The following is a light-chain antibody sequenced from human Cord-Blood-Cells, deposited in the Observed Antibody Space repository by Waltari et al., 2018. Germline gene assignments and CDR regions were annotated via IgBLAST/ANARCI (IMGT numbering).Light chain of an antibody. CDR2: GGR. CDR1: SSDVGSYNL. Sequence: QSALTQPASVSGSPGQSITISCTGTSSDVGSYNLFSWYQQHPGKAPKSTIYGGRKRASGVCNRFSGSKSGNTASLTISGLQAEDEADYYCCSYAGSSTYVFGTGTKVTVL. CDR3: CSYAGSSTYV. J-gene: IGLJ1*01. V-gene: IGLV2-23*01.